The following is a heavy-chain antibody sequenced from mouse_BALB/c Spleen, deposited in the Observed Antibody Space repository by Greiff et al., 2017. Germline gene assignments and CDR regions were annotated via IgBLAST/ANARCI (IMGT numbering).Heavy chain of an antibody. J-gene: IGHJ4*01. V-gene: IGHV5-17*02. CDR1: GFTFSSFG. Sequence: EVMLVESGGGLVQPGGSRKLSCAASGFTFSSFGMHWVRQAPEKGLEWVAYISSGSSTIYYADTVKGRFTISRDNPKNTLFLQMTSLRSEDTAMYYCARPSVYYAMDYWGQGTSVTVSS. CDR2: ISSGSSTI. CDR3: ARPSVYYAMDY.